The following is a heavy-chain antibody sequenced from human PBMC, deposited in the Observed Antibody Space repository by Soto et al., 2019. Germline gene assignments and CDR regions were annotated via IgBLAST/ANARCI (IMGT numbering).Heavy chain of an antibody. Sequence: SVKVSCKASGGSFTYTLSWVRQAPGQGLEWMGGIIPIFGTANSAQKFQGRVTITADESTKTAYMELSTLRSEDTAVYYCARLHSHGTYGMDVWGHGTTVTGSS. CDR2: IIPIFGTA. CDR1: GGSFTYT. CDR3: ARLHSHGTYGMDV. V-gene: IGHV1-69*13. J-gene: IGHJ6*02. D-gene: IGHD5-18*01.